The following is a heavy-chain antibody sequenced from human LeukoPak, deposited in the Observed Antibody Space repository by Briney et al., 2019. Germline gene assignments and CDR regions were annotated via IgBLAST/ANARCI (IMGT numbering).Heavy chain of an antibody. CDR3: GFGPESSYYYYYMDV. J-gene: IGHJ6*03. V-gene: IGHV1-69*05. CDR1: GGTFSSYA. Sequence: ASVKVSCKASGGTFSSYAISWVRQATGQGLEWMGGIIPIFGTANYAQKFQGRVTITTDESTSTAYMELSSLRSEDTAVSYCGFGPESSYYYYYMDVWGKGTTVTVSS. D-gene: IGHD3-22*01. CDR2: IIPIFGTA.